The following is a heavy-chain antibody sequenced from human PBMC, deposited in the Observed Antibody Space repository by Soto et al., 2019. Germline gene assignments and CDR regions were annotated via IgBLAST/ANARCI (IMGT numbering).Heavy chain of an antibody. CDR1: VDSIISSDFY. V-gene: IGHV4-39*01. CDR2: IFYLGSS. Sequence: LSLTCTVSVDSIISSDFYWGWVRQPPGKVLEWIGSIFYLGSSYYNPSLKSRVTMSVDTSKNQFSLRLRSVTAADTALYFCARHSLALRKNNWFDPWGQGIMVTVSS. D-gene: IGHD3-3*02. J-gene: IGHJ5*02. CDR3: ARHSLALRKNNWFDP.